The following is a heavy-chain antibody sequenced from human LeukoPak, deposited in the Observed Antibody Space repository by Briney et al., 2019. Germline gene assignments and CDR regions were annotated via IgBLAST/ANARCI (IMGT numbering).Heavy chain of an antibody. CDR1: GGSISSSSYY. V-gene: IGHV4-39*07. CDR3: ARSARITMVRGVIITRAFDI. D-gene: IGHD3-10*01. CDR2: INHSGST. J-gene: IGHJ3*02. Sequence: SETLSLTCTVSGGSISSSSYYWGWIRQPPGKGLEWIGEINHSGSTNYNPSLKSRVTISVDTSKNQFSLKLSSVTAADTAVYYCARSARITMVRGVIITRAFDIWGQGTMVTVSS.